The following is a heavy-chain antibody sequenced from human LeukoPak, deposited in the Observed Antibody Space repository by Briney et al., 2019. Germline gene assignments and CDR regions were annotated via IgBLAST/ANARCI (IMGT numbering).Heavy chain of an antibody. V-gene: IGHV3-30-3*01. CDR2: ISGDETNK. D-gene: IGHD3-10*01. CDR1: GFTFSSYD. CDR3: ARDDPDYGPGDDAFDI. J-gene: IGHJ3*02. Sequence: TGGSLRLSCAASGFTFSSYDMHWVRQAPGKGLEWVAVISGDETNKYYADSVKGRFTISRDNSKNTLYLQMNSLRTEDTAVYYCARDDPDYGPGDDAFDIWGQGTMVTVSS.